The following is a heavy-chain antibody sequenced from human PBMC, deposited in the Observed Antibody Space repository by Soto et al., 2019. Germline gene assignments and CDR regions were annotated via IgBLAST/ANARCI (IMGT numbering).Heavy chain of an antibody. CDR2: ISGSGGST. CDR1: GLTFSSYA. CDR3: AKGGYSSSWDFDY. Sequence: EVELLESGGGLVQPGGSLRLSCAASGLTFSSYAMSWVRQAPGKGLEWVSAISGSGGSTYYADSVKGRFTISRDNSKNTLYLQMNSLRAEDTAVYYCAKGGYSSSWDFDYWGQGTLVTVSS. J-gene: IGHJ4*02. D-gene: IGHD6-13*01. V-gene: IGHV3-23*01.